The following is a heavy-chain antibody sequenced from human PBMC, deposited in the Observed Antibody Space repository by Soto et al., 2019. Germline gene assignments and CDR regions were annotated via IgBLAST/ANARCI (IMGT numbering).Heavy chain of an antibody. CDR2: IYYTGST. J-gene: IGHJ4*02. CDR1: GGSIRSGDYY. V-gene: IGHV4-30-4*01. Sequence: KTSETLSLTCTVSGGSIRSGDYYWSWIRQPPGKGLEWIGYIYYTGSTYYNPSLKSRLTISVDTSKNQFSLKLTSVTAADTAVYFCARFQKGPCEYWGQGNKVSVSA. CDR3: ARFQKGPCEY.